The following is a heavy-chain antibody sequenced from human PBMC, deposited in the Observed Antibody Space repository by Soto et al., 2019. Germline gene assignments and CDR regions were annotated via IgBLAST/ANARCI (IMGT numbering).Heavy chain of an antibody. J-gene: IGHJ6*02. CDR2: IYNDGTT. V-gene: IGHV3-53*01. Sequence: GGCVGLSCTASGLSVMDDYMSWVRQAPGMGLEWVSVIYNDGTTYYADSVKGRFTISRDTSKNTLSLQMDSLRAEDTAVYYCVRPLPSGRNYGMAVWGQGTTVTIS. D-gene: IGHD3-10*01. CDR1: GLSVMDDY. CDR3: VRPLPSGRNYGMAV.